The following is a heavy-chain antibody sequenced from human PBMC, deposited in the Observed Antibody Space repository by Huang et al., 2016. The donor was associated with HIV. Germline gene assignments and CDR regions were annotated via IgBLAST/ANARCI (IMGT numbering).Heavy chain of an antibody. CDR1: GYTFTGYW. J-gene: IGHJ3*02. Sequence: EVQLVQSGGVVKKPGESLKISCKGSGYTFTGYWIGWVRQLPGEGLEWLVTMYPCERDTTYSPSFKGQVTISADRAIRTAYLQWSGLKASDTAMYYCARQGVGDFVVDPTGLGAFDIWGQGTMVTVSS. D-gene: IGHD2-2*01. CDR2: MYPCERDT. CDR3: ARQGVGDFVVDPTGLGAFDI. V-gene: IGHV5-51*01.